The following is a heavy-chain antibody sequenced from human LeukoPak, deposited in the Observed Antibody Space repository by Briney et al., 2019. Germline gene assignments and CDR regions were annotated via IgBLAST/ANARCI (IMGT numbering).Heavy chain of an antibody. CDR3: ARPLYNWNDGYYFDY. CDR2: ISYDGSNK. V-gene: IGHV3-30*01. CDR1: GFTFSSYA. D-gene: IGHD1-1*01. J-gene: IGHJ4*02. Sequence: GGSLRLSCAASGFTFSSYAMHWVRQAPGKGLEWVAVISYDGSNKYYADSVKGRFTISRDNSKNTLYLQMNSLRAEDTAVYYCARPLYNWNDGYYFDYWGQGTLVTVAS.